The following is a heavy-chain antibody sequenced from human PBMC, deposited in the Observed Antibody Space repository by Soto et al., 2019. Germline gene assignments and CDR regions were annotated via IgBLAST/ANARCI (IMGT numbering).Heavy chain of an antibody. Sequence: EASVKVSCKASGYTFTSYDINWVRQATGQGLEWMGWMNPNSGNTGYAQKFQGRVTMTRNTSISTAYMELSSLRSEDTAVYYCAREGYCSSTSCYTNGNYYYGMDVWGQGTTVTVSS. CDR1: GYTFTSYD. D-gene: IGHD2-2*02. CDR2: MNPNSGNT. CDR3: AREGYCSSTSCYTNGNYYYGMDV. V-gene: IGHV1-8*01. J-gene: IGHJ6*02.